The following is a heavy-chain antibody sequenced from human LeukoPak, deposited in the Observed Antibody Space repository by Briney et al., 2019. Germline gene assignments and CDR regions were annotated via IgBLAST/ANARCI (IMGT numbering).Heavy chain of an antibody. V-gene: IGHV1-69*06. CDR2: IIPIFGTT. CDR1: GGTFSNYA. J-gene: IGHJ5*01. D-gene: IGHD3-22*01. CDR3: ARDKAFLGYYDTSGYFQQWFDS. Sequence: GASVKVSCKASGGTFSNYAISWVRQAPGQGLEWMGGIIPIFGTTNYAQKFQGRVRITADKSTSTAYMDLRSLRSDDTAVYYCARDKAFLGYYDTSGYFQQWFDSWGQGTLVTVSS.